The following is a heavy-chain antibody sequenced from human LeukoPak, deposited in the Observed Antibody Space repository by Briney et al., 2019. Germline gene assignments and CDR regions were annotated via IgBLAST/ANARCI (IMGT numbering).Heavy chain of an antibody. Sequence: ASVKVSCKASGYTFTGYYMHWVRQAPGQGLEWMGWINPNSGGTNYAQKFQGRVTMTRDTSISTAYMELSSLRSEDTAVYYCARDDYGGNLGYWGQGTLVTVSS. D-gene: IGHD4-23*01. V-gene: IGHV1-2*02. CDR3: ARDDYGGNLGY. CDR1: GYTFTGYY. J-gene: IGHJ4*02. CDR2: INPNSGGT.